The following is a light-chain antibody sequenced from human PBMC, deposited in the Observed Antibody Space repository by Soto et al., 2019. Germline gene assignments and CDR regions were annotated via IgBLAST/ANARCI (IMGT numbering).Light chain of an antibody. CDR1: SSDVGGYNY. J-gene: IGLJ2*01. V-gene: IGLV2-14*01. CDR3: SSYTSSSTLV. Sequence: QSALTQPASVSGSPGQSITISCTGTSSDVGGYNYVSWYHQHPGKAPKLMIYDVSNRPSGVSNRFSGSKSGNTASLTISGLQAEDEADYYCSSYTSSSTLVFGGGTQLTVL. CDR2: DVS.